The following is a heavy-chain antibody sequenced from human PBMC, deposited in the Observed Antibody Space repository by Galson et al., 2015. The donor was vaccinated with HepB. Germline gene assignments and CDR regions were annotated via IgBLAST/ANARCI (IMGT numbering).Heavy chain of an antibody. CDR2: IKKKLDGGTT. J-gene: IGHJ5*01. V-gene: IGHV3-15*01. D-gene: IGHD2-15*01. Sequence: SLRLSCAVSGFTIHNGSLSWVRQAPGKGLEWVGRIKKKLDGGTTDYAAPVNGRFAISRDDSRRKLYLQMNSLKTEDTAVYYCTTDLDIVVLVRAGFGSWGQGTLVTVSS. CDR1: GFTIHNGS. CDR3: TTDLDIVVLVRAGFGS.